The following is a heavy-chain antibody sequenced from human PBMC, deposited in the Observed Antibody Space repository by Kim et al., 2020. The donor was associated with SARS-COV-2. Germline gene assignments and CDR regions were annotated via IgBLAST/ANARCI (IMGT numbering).Heavy chain of an antibody. D-gene: IGHD6-19*01. CDR2: IIPIFGTA. CDR3: ARARAGPAEEQWLVPYPGGDNWFDP. Sequence: SVKVSCKASGGTFSSYAISWVRQAPGQGLEWMGGIIPIFGTANYAQKFQGRVTITADESTSTAYMELSSLRSEDTAVYYCARARAGPAEEQWLVPYPGGDNWFDPWGQGTLVTVSS. V-gene: IGHV1-69*13. J-gene: IGHJ5*02. CDR1: GGTFSSYA.